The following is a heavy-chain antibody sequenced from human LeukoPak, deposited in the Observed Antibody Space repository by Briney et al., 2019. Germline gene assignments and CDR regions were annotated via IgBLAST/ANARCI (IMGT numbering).Heavy chain of an antibody. V-gene: IGHV4-59*01. CDR3: ASQSYGSSVAY. Sequence: SETLSLTCTVSGGSISSYYWSWIRQPPGKGLEWIGYIHYSGSTNYNSSLKSRVTISVDTSKNQFSLKLTSVTAADTAVYFCASQSYGSSVAYWGQGTLVTVSS. CDR1: GGSISSYY. J-gene: IGHJ4*02. CDR2: IHYSGST. D-gene: IGHD6-13*01.